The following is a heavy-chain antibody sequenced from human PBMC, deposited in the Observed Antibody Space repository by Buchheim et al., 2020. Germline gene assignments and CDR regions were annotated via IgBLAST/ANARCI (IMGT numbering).Heavy chain of an antibody. CDR3: ARLGYSPGGMDV. CDR1: GFTLSDYY. J-gene: IGHJ6*02. V-gene: IGHV3-72*01. CDR2: SRNKVNSFTT. Sequence: EVQLVESGGGLVQPGGSLRLSCAASGFTLSDYYIDWVRQAPGKGLEWVGRSRNKVNSFTTSYPASVKGRFTISRDDSKNSVYLDMNSLKTEDTAVYYCARLGYSPGGMDVWGQGTT. D-gene: IGHD5-18*01.